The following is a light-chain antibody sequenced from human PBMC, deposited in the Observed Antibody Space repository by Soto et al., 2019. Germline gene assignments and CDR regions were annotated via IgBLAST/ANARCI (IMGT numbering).Light chain of an antibody. CDR2: GAS. CDR3: QRYGSSPLT. Sequence: EIVLTQSPGTLSLSPGERATLPCRASQSVSTSYLAWYQQKPGQAPRLLIYGASSRATGIPDRFSGSGSGTDFTLTISRLEPEDFAVYYCQRYGSSPLTFGQGTRVEIK. CDR1: QSVSTSY. J-gene: IGKJ1*01. V-gene: IGKV3-20*01.